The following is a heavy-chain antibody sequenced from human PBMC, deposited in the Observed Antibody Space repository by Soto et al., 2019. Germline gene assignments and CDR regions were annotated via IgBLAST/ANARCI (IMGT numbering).Heavy chain of an antibody. J-gene: IGHJ6*01. CDR1: GGTFSNSV. CDR2: VTPMFGTA. V-gene: IGHV1-69*12. D-gene: IGHD1-7*01. CDR3: ARGTPGFYYYGLDV. Sequence: QVQLVQSGADVKKPGSSVRVSCKASGGTFSNSVINWVRQAPGQGLEWMGEVTPMFGTANYAQRFRGRVTITADESTTASDMDLSSLRSEDTAVYYCARGTPGFYYYGLDVWGQGTTVTVSS.